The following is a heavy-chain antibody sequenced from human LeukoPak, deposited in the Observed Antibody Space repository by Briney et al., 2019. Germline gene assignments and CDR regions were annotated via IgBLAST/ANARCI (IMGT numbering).Heavy chain of an antibody. CDR3: ARERYDSSRQYHFYY. V-gene: IGHV1-46*01. CDR1: GYTFTSYF. Sequence: GASVKVSCKASGYTFTSYFMHWVRLAPGLGLEWMGIISPRGGTTNYAQKFQGRVTTTRDTSTSTDYMELSSLRSEDTAVYYCARERYDSSRQYHFYYWGQGTLVTVSS. CDR2: ISPRGGTT. D-gene: IGHD3-22*01. J-gene: IGHJ4*02.